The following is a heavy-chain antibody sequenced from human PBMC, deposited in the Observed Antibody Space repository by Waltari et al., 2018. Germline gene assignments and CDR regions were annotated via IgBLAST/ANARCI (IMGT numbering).Heavy chain of an antibody. Sequence: QVQLQQWGAGLLKPSETLSLTCAVYGGSFSGYYWSWIRQPPGKGLEWIGEINHSGSTNYNPSLKSRVTISVDTSKNQFSLKLSSVTAADTAVYYCARGPTTVTTVPLDYWGQGTLVTVSS. J-gene: IGHJ4*02. CDR3: ARGPTTVTTVPLDY. D-gene: IGHD4-4*01. CDR1: GGSFSGYY. CDR2: INHSGST. V-gene: IGHV4-34*01.